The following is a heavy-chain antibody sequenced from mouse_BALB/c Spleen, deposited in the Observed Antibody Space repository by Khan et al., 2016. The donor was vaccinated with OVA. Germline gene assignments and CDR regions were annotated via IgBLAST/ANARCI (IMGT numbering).Heavy chain of an antibody. CDR1: GFSLTSYG. Sequence: VQLQESGPGLVAPSQSLSITCTVSGFSLTSYGVTRVRQPPGKGLEWLGVIWGDGNTNYHSALISRLSISKDNSKSQVFLKLNSLQTDDTATYYCANFDYGYYAVDCWGQGTSVTVSS. CDR2: IWGDGNT. D-gene: IGHD2-4*01. CDR3: ANFDYGYYAVDC. V-gene: IGHV2-3*01. J-gene: IGHJ4*01.